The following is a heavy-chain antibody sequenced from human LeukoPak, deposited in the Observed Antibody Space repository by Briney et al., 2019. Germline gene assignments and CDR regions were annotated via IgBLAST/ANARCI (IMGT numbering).Heavy chain of an antibody. CDR2: IYYSGST. J-gene: IGHJ5*02. CDR1: AGSISSYY. D-gene: IGHD1-26*01. Sequence: LSETLSLTCTVSAGSISSYYWSWIRQPPGKGLEWIGYIYYSGSTNYNPSLKSRVTISVDTSKNQFSLKLSSVTAADTAVYYCARGPLGAPAGNWFDPWGQGTLVTVSS. CDR3: ARGPLGAPAGNWFDP. V-gene: IGHV4-59*01.